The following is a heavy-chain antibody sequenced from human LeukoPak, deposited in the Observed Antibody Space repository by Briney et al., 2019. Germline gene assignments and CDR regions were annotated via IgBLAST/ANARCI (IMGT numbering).Heavy chain of an antibody. D-gene: IGHD2-2*01. CDR3: ARVAGIDPYCSSPSCYGDFDY. V-gene: IGHV4-34*01. CDR2: INHSGST. J-gene: IGHJ4*02. CDR1: GGSFSGYY. Sequence: SETLSLTCAVYGGSFSGYYWSWIRQPPGKGLEWIGEINHSGSTNYNPSLKSRVTISVDKFKNQFSLKLSSVTAADTAVYYFARVAGIDPYCSSPSCYGDFDYWGQGTLVTVSS.